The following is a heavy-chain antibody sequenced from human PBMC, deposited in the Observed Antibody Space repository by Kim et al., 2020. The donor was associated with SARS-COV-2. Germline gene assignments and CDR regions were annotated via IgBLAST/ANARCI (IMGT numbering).Heavy chain of an antibody. Sequence: YTPSHKSRVSLSVDTAQNPFSRKLSSVTAADTAVYYCARPLTGDMDFDFWGRGTLVTVSS. V-gene: IGHV4-59*12. J-gene: IGHJ2*01. CDR3: ARPLTGDMDFDF. D-gene: IGHD7-27*01.